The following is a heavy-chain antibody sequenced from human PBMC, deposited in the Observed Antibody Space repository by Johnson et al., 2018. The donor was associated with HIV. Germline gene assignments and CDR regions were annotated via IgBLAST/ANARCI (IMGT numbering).Heavy chain of an antibody. CDR3: ARSVVVTAQSGIYAFDN. D-gene: IGHD2-21*02. J-gene: IGHJ3*02. CDR1: GFTFSSYA. CDR2: IWYDGSNK. V-gene: IGHV3-33*08. Sequence: QVQLVESGGGVVQPGRSLRLSCAASGFTFSSYAMHWVRQAPGKGLEWVAVIWYDGSNKYYADSVKGRFTISRDNSKNTLYLQMNSLRAEDTAVYYCARSVVVTAQSGIYAFDNWGQGTMVTVSS.